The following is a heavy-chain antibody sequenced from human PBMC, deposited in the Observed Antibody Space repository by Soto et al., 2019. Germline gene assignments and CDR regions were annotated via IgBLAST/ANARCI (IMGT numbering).Heavy chain of an antibody. J-gene: IGHJ6*02. Sequence: QVQLVQSGAEVKKPGSSVKVSCKASGGTFSNYAVSWVRQVPGQGLEWMGGIIPIFATAHYAQKFQGRATITADESTSTAYMELSRLRSEDTAVYYCARGVKGFCSGSSCLPYYYYYYDMDVWRHGTTVTVSS. CDR2: IIPIFATA. CDR1: GGTFSNYA. V-gene: IGHV1-69*01. CDR3: ARGVKGFCSGSSCLPYYYYYYDMDV. D-gene: IGHD2-15*01.